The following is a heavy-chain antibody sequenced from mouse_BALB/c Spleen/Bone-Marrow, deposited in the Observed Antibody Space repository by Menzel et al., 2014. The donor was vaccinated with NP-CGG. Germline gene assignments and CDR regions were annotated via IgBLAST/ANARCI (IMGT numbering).Heavy chain of an antibody. CDR1: GYTFTTYW. V-gene: IGHV1-7*01. J-gene: IGHJ3*01. D-gene: IGHD1-1*01. CDR2: INPRTGYI. Sequence: QVQLQQPGAELAKPGASVKMSCKASGYTFTTYWMHWVKQRPGQGLEWIGYINPRTGYIEYNQKFKDRATLTADKSSSTAYMQLSSLTSEDSAVYYCATYVGFAFWGQGTLVTVSA. CDR3: ATYVGFAF.